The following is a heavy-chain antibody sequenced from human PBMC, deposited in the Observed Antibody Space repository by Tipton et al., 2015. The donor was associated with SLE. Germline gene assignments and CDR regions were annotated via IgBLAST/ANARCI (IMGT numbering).Heavy chain of an antibody. D-gene: IGHD3-10*02. CDR1: GGSISSYY. V-gene: IGHV4-59*08. Sequence: TLSLTCTVSGGSISSYYWSWIRRPPGKGLEWIGYIYYSGSTNYNPSLKSRVTISVDTSKNQFSLKLSSVTAADTAVYYCARRMVFGGDYFDYWGQGTLVTVSS. J-gene: IGHJ4*02. CDR2: IYYSGST. CDR3: ARRMVFGGDYFDY.